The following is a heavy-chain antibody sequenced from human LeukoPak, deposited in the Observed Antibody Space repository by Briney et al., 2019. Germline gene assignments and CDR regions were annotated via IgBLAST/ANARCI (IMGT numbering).Heavy chain of an antibody. Sequence: GGSLRLSCAASGINFRTSGMHWVRQAPGEGLEWVTFIQNDGSDKYYAASVKGQFTISRDNSKNTVYLHMNSLRADDTALYYCAREGGRAAAGRFDYWGQGTLVTVSS. CDR1: GINFRTSG. J-gene: IGHJ4*02. CDR3: AREGGRAAAGRFDY. CDR2: IQNDGSDK. D-gene: IGHD6-13*01. V-gene: IGHV3-30*02.